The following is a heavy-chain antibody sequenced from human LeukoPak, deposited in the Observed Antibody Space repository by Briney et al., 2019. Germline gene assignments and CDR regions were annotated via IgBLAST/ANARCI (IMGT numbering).Heavy chain of an antibody. CDR1: GGSFSGYY. V-gene: IGHV4-34*01. CDR2: INHSGST. Sequence: SETLSLTCAVYGGSFSGYYWSWIRQPPGKGLEWIGEINHSGSTNYNPSLKSRVTISVDTSKNQFSLKLSSVTAADTAVYYCARGLIGGSLYYYYYYYMDVWGKGTTVTVSS. D-gene: IGHD3-16*01. CDR3: ARGLIGGSLYYYYYYYMDV. J-gene: IGHJ6*03.